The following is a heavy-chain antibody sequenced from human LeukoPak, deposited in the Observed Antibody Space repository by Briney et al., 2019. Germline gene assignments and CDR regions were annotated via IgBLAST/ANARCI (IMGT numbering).Heavy chain of an antibody. CDR2: ISAYNGNT. Sequence: ASVKVSCKASGYTFTSYSITWVRQAPAQGLEWMGWISAYNGNTNYAQKLQGRVTMTTGTSTSTAYMELRSLRSDDTAVYYCAREIPGILVGATTTPLDYWGQGTLVTVSS. D-gene: IGHD1-26*01. J-gene: IGHJ4*02. V-gene: IGHV1-18*01. CDR3: AREIPGILVGATTTPLDY. CDR1: GYTFTSYS.